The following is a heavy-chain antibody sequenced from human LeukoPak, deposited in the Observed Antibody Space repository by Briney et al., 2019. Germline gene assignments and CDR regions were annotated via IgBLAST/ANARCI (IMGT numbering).Heavy chain of an antibody. Sequence: SETLSLTCTVSGASISNYYWSWIRQPPGKGLECIGYVSYSGRTNHNPSLKSRVTISVDTSKNQFSLKLTSVTAADSGVYYCATGPDSHKVGYWGRGTLVTVSS. CDR3: ATGPDSHKVGY. CDR2: VSYSGRT. V-gene: IGHV4-59*01. CDR1: GASISNYY. J-gene: IGHJ4*02. D-gene: IGHD3-22*01.